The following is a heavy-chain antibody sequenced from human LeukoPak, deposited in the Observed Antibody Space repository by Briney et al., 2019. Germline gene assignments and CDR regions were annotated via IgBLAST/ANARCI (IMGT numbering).Heavy chain of an antibody. CDR1: GFTFRNYW. V-gene: IGHV3-7*01. D-gene: IGHD2-15*01. CDR3: ARHGGLNTNFDY. Sequence: GGSLRLSCAASGFTFRNYWVGWVRQAPGKGLEWVANTKPDGSAEYYADSVRGRFTTSRDNANNFLYLQMNSLRAEDTAVYYCARHGGLNTNFDYWGQGTLVTVSS. J-gene: IGHJ4*02. CDR2: TKPDGSAE.